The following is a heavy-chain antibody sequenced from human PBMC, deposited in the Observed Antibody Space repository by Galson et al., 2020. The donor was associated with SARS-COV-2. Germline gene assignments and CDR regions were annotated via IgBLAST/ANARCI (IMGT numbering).Heavy chain of an antibody. CDR2: IYKSGNT. CDR1: GASISSGSYY. Sequence: SETLSLTCTVSGASISSGSYYWSWIRQPAGKGLEWIGRIYKSGNTNYNPSLWSQVTISVDTSKNQFSLKLTSVTAADTAVYYCARGNSPWVAVFGVVTGTGGMDVWRQGTTVAVAS. D-gene: IGHD3-16*01. CDR3: ARGNSPWVAVFGVVTGTGGMDV. J-gene: IGHJ6*01. V-gene: IGHV4-61*02.